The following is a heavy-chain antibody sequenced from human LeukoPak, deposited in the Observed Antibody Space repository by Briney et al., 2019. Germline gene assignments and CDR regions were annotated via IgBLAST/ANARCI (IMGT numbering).Heavy chain of an antibody. CDR2: IYYSGST. V-gene: IGHV4-59*08. CDR1: GGSMSPYH. J-gene: IGHJ4*02. D-gene: IGHD6-19*01. Sequence: SETLSLTCTVSGGSMSPYHWGWIRQPPGKELEWTGYIYYSGSTNYNPSLNSRVTISVDTSKNQFSLRLSSVTAADTAIYYCARAVSGRFDYWGQGTLVTVSS. CDR3: ARAVSGRFDY.